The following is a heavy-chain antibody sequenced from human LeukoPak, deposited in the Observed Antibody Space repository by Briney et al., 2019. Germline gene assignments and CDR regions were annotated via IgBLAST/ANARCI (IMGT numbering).Heavy chain of an antibody. Sequence: SQTLSLTCAISGDSVSSNSAAWNWIRQSPSRGLEWLGRTYYRSKWYNDYAVSVKSRITINPDTSKNQFSLQLNSVTPEDTAVYYCARESRCTNGVCYYIPVPRGWFDPWGQGTLVTVSS. V-gene: IGHV6-1*01. D-gene: IGHD2-8*01. CDR3: ARESRCTNGVCYYIPVPRGWFDP. CDR2: TYYRSKWYN. J-gene: IGHJ5*02. CDR1: GDSVSSNSAA.